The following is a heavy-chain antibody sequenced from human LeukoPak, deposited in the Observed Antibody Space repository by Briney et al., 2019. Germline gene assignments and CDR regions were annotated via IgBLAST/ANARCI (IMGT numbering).Heavy chain of an antibody. CDR3: TRRISGGHIDY. CDR1: GGSISSGDYY. CDR2: IYYSGST. Sequence: SQTLSLTCTVSGGSISSGDYYWSWIRQPPGKGLEWIGYIYYSGSTYYNPSLKSRVTISVDTSKNQFSLKLSSVTAADTAVYYCTRRISGGHIDYWGQGTLVTVSS. V-gene: IGHV4-30-4*01. J-gene: IGHJ4*02. D-gene: IGHD2-8*02.